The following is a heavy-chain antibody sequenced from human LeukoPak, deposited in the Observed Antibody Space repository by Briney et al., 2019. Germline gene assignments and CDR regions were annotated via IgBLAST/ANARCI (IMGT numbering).Heavy chain of an antibody. CDR1: GFTFSSYG. D-gene: IGHD2-15*01. CDR2: ISYDGSNK. Sequence: GGSLRLSCAASGFTFSSYGMHWVRQAPGKGLEWVAVISYDGSNKYYADSVKGRFTISRDNSKNTLYLQMNSLRAEDTAVYYCARDGFVVVVAATRYYYYGMDVWGQGTTVTVSS. CDR3: ARDGFVVVVAATRYYYYGMDV. V-gene: IGHV3-30*19. J-gene: IGHJ6*02.